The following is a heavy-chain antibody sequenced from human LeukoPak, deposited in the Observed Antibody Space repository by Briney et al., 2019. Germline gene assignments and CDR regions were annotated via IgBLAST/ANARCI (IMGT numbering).Heavy chain of an antibody. V-gene: IGHV1-24*01. Sequence: GASVKVSCKVSGYTLTELSMHWVRQAPGKGLEWMGGFDPEDGETIYAQKFQGRVTMTEDTSTDTAYMELSSLRSEDTAVYYCATHFRITTVRDPENRFDPWGQGTLVTVSS. D-gene: IGHD3-10*01. CDR1: GYTLTELS. J-gene: IGHJ5*02. CDR2: FDPEDGET. CDR3: ATHFRITTVRDPENRFDP.